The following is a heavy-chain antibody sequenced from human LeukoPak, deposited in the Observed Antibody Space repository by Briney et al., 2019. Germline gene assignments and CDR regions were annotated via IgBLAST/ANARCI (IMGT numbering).Heavy chain of an antibody. D-gene: IGHD5-18*01. J-gene: IGHJ4*02. CDR2: IIPIFGTA. CDR3: ARAFSGQRGYSYGPDYFDY. V-gene: IGHV1-69*06. Sequence: SVKVSCKASGGTFKNYAISWVRQAPGQGLEWMGGIIPIFGTANYAQKFQGRVTITADKSTSTAYMELSSLRSEDTAVYYCARAFSGQRGYSYGPDYFDYWGQGTLVTVSS. CDR1: GGTFKNYA.